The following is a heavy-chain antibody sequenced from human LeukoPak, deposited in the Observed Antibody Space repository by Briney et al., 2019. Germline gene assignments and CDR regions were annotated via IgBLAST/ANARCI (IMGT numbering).Heavy chain of an antibody. V-gene: IGHV3-15*01. CDR3: TTGEVPYIAAAGTDYYYYYMDV. CDR2: IKSKTDGGTT. D-gene: IGHD6-13*01. J-gene: IGHJ6*03. Sequence: GGSLRLSCAGSGFTFSNAWLSWVRQAPGQGLEWVGRIKSKTDGGTTDYAAPVKGRFTISRDDSKTTLYLQMNSLKTEDTGVYYCTTGEVPYIAAAGTDYYYYYMDVWGKGTTVTVAS. CDR1: GFTFSNAW.